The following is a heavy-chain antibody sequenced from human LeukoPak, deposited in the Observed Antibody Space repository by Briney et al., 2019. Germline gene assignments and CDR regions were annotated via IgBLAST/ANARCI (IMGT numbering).Heavy chain of an antibody. Sequence: ASVKVSCKASGYTFTGYYMHWVRQAPGQGLEWMGWINPNSGGTNYAQKFQGRVTMTRDTSISTAYMELSRLRSDDTAVYYCARARRYSGSWFDYWGQGTLVTVSS. D-gene: IGHD6-13*01. CDR2: INPNSGGT. J-gene: IGHJ4*02. CDR3: ARARRYSGSWFDY. CDR1: GYTFTGYY. V-gene: IGHV1-2*02.